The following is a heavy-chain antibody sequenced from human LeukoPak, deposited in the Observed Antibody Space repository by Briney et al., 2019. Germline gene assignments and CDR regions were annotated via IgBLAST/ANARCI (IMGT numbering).Heavy chain of an antibody. D-gene: IGHD3-10*01. Sequence: SETLSLTCAVYGGSFSGYYWNWIRQPPGKGLEWIGEINHSGSTNYNPSLKSRVTMSVDTSKNQFSLKLSSVTAADTAVYYCAREGPYGSGSYYRPNFDYWGQGTLVTVSS. V-gene: IGHV4-34*01. CDR1: GGSFSGYY. CDR3: AREGPYGSGSYYRPNFDY. J-gene: IGHJ4*02. CDR2: INHSGST.